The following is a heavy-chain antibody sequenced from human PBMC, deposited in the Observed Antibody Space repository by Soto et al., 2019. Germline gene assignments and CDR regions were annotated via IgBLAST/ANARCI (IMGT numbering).Heavy chain of an antibody. CDR2: ISAYNGNT. Sequence: VSVKVSCKASGYTFTSDGISWGRQAPGQGLEWMGWISAYNGNTNYAQKLQGRVTMTTDTSTSTAYMELRSLRSDDTAVYYCARGELVGYFDYWGQGTLVTVSS. CDR1: GYTFTSDG. J-gene: IGHJ4*02. V-gene: IGHV1-18*01. CDR3: ARGELVGYFDY. D-gene: IGHD3-10*01.